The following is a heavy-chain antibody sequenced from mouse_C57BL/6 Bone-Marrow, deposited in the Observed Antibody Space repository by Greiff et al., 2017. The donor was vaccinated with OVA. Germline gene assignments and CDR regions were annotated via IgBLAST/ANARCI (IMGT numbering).Heavy chain of an antibody. CDR2: IDPSDSYT. Sequence: VQLQQPGAELVMPGASVKLSCKASGYTFTSYWMHWVKQRPGQGLEWIGEIDPSDSYTNSNQKFKGKSTLTVDKSSRTAYMQLSSLTYEDTAVYYCAKGNYSGMDYWGQGTTLTVSA. V-gene: IGHV1-69*01. J-gene: IGHJ2*01. CDR1: GYTFTSYW. CDR3: AKGNYSGMDY. D-gene: IGHD2-1*01.